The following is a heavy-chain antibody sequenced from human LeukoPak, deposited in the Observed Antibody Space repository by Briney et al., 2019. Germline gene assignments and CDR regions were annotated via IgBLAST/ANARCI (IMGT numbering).Heavy chain of an antibody. V-gene: IGHV4-34*09. J-gene: IGHJ4*02. Sequence: SETLSLTCAVYGGSFSGYYWSWIRQPPGKGLEWIGHIYYSGSTYYNPSLKSRVTISVDTSKNQFSLKLSSVTAADTAVYYCARLTTVTKGFDYWGQGTLVTVSS. D-gene: IGHD4-17*01. CDR1: GGSFSGYY. CDR2: IYYSGST. CDR3: ARLTTVTKGFDY.